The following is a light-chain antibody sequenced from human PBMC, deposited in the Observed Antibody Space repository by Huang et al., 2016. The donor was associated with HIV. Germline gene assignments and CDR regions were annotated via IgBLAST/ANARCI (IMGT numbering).Light chain of an antibody. V-gene: IGKV1-8*01. CDR3: QQYYSYLLYT. Sequence: AIRMTQSPSSLSASTGDRVTITCRASQGISSYLAWYQQKPGKAPKLLLYAASTLQSGVPSRFSGSGSWTDFTLTISCLQSEDFATYYCQQYYSYLLYTFGQGTKLEIK. J-gene: IGKJ2*01. CDR1: QGISSY. CDR2: AAS.